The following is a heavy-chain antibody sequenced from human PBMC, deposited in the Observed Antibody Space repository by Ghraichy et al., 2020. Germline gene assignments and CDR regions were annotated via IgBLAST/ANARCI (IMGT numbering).Heavy chain of an antibody. D-gene: IGHD3-3*01. CDR1: GGSISRGNYY. CDR2: IYYSGTT. V-gene: IGHV4-39*01. Sequence: SETLSPTCTVSGGSISRGNYYWGWIRQPPGKGLEWIGSIYYSGTTYYNPSLKSRVTISADTSKNQFSLKVTSVTAADTAVYYCARAHTIFGVVIDYWGQGTLVTVSS. CDR3: ARAHTIFGVVIDY. J-gene: IGHJ4*02.